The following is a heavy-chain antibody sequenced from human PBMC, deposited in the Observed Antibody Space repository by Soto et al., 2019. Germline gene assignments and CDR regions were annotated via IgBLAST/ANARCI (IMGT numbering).Heavy chain of an antibody. V-gene: IGHV3-64D*08. CDR2: ISSIGGST. CDR1: GFTFSSYA. D-gene: IGHD1-26*01. J-gene: IGHJ4*02. CDR3: VKDIRGPEGGYFDY. Sequence: PGGSLRLSCSASGFTFSSYAMHWVRQAPGKGLEYVSAISSIGGSTYYADSVKGRFTISRDNSKNTLYLQMSSLRAEDTAVYYYVKDIRGPEGGYFDYWGQGPLVTVSS.